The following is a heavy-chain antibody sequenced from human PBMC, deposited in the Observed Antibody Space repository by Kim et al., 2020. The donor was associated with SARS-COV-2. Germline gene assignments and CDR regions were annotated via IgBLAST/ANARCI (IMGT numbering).Heavy chain of an antibody. Sequence: YAQKLQGRVTMTRNTSISTAYMELSSLRSEDTAVYYCASAYDYIFRLIDWGQGTLVTVSS. D-gene: IGHD3-16*01. CDR3: ASAYDYIFRLID. V-gene: IGHV1-8*01. J-gene: IGHJ4*02.